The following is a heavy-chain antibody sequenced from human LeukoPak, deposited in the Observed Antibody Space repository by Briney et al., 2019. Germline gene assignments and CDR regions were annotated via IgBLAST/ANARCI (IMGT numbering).Heavy chain of an antibody. V-gene: IGHV3-9*01. CDR3: AKDGTPYDFWSGYYSGMDV. D-gene: IGHD3-3*01. CDR2: ISWNSGSI. J-gene: IGHJ6*02. Sequence: PGGSLRPSCAASGFTFDDYAMHWVRQGPGKGLEWVSGISWNSGSIGYADSVKGRFTISRDNAKNSLYLQMNSLRTEDTALYYCAKDGTPYDFWSGYYSGMDVWGQGTTVTVSS. CDR1: GFTFDDYA.